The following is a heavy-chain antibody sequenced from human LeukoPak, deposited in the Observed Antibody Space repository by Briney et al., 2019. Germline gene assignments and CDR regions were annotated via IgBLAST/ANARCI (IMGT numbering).Heavy chain of an antibody. CDR1: GYSISSGYY. CDR3: ARGSSWYYDFDY. D-gene: IGHD6-13*01. V-gene: IGHV4-38-2*01. Sequence: PSETLSLTCAVSGYSISSGYYWGWIRQPPGKGLEWIVSLYHSGSTYYNPSLKSRVTISVDTSKNQFSLKLSSVTAADTAVYYCARGSSWYYDFDYWGQGTLVTVSS. J-gene: IGHJ4*02. CDR2: LYHSGST.